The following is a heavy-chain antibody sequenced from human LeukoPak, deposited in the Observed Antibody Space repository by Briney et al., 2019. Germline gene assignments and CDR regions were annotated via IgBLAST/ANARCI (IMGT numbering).Heavy chain of an antibody. CDR2: INTYNGNT. V-gene: IGHV1-18*04. Sequence: ASVKVSCKASGYTFTSYYMHWVRQAPGQGLEWMGWINTYNGNTKYAKKFQGRVTMTTDTSTSTAYMELRSLRSDDTAVYYCARDLVHHRLLATVYNWFDPWGQGTLVTVSS. CDR1: GYTFTSYY. J-gene: IGHJ5*02. CDR3: ARDLVHHRLLATVYNWFDP. D-gene: IGHD3-3*02.